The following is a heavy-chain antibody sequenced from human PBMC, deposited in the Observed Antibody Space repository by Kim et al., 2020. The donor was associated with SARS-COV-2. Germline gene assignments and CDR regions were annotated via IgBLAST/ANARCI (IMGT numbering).Heavy chain of an antibody. V-gene: IGHV4-61*01. J-gene: IGHJ6*02. CDR3: ARVLYSSSFGKYYYYGMDV. D-gene: IGHD6-13*01. CDR1: GGSVSSGSYY. CDR2: IYYSGST. Sequence: SETLSLTCTVSGGSVSSGSYYWSWIRQPPGKGLEWIGYIYYSGSTNYNPSLKSRVTISVDTSKNQFSLKLSSVTAADTAVYYCARVLYSSSFGKYYYYGMDVWGQGTTVTVSS.